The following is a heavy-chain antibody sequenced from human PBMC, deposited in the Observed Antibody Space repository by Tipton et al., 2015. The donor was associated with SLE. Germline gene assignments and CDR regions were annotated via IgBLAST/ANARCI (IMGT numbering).Heavy chain of an antibody. CDR1: GGSFSGYY. CDR3: ARGRGTGIAAAGRRYFDY. J-gene: IGHJ4*02. V-gene: IGHV4-34*01. CDR2: INHGGST. Sequence: TLSLTCAVYGGSFSGYYWSWIRQPPGKGLEWIGEINHGGSTNYNPSLKSRVTISVDTSKNQFSLKLSSVTAADTAVYYCARGRGTGIAAAGRRYFDYWGQGTLVTVSS. D-gene: IGHD6-13*01.